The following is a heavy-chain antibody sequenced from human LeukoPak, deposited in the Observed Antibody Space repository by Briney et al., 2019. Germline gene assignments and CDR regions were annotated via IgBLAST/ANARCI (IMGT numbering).Heavy chain of an antibody. CDR2: IYYSGST. D-gene: IGHD3-3*01. Sequence: SETLSLTCTVSGGSISSSSYYWGWIRQPPGKGLEWIGSIYYSGSTYYNPSLKSRVTISVDTSKNQFSLKLSSVTAADTAVYYCAGHPHGLEWSLNWFDPWGQGTLVTVSS. J-gene: IGHJ5*02. V-gene: IGHV4-39*01. CDR1: GGSISSSSYY. CDR3: AGHPHGLEWSLNWFDP.